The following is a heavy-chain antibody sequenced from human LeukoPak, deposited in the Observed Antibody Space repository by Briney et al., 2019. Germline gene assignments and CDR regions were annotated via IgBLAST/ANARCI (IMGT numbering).Heavy chain of an antibody. CDR1: RFTFRNYG. CDR2: ISYDGNNK. CDR3: AGGSGNSWFDP. V-gene: IGHV3-30*03. Sequence: PGGSLRLSCVASRFTFRNYGMHWVRQAPGKGLEWVAVISYDGNNKYYADSVKGRFTISRDNAKNSLYLQMDSLRAEDTALYYCAGGSGNSWFDPWGQGTLVTVSS. J-gene: IGHJ5*02. D-gene: IGHD3-16*01.